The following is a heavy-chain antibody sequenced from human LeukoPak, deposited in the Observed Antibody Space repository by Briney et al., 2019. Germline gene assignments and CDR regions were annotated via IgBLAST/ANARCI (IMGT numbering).Heavy chain of an antibody. CDR2: IYYSGST. J-gene: IGHJ6*03. D-gene: IGHD2-21*02. CDR3: ASLRDFAYYMDV. Sequence: SSETLSLTCTVSGGSISSSSYYWGWIRQPPGKGLEWIGSIYYSGSTYYNPSLKSRVTISVDTSKNQFSLKLSSVTAADTAVYYCASLRDFAYYMDVWGKGTTVTVSS. CDR1: GGSISSSSYY. V-gene: IGHV4-39*01.